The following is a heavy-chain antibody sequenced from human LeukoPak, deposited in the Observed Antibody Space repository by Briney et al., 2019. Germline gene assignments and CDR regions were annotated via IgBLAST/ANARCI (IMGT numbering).Heavy chain of an antibody. D-gene: IGHD6-19*01. Sequence: GGSLRLSCAASGFTFSSYAMSWVRQAPGKGLEWVSVISGNGGSTYYADSVKGRFTISRDTSKNTLYLQMNSLRAEGTATYYCAKDTSGWYRYYFDYWGQGTLVTVSS. J-gene: IGHJ4*02. CDR3: AKDTSGWYRYYFDY. CDR1: GFTFSSYA. CDR2: ISGNGGST. V-gene: IGHV3-23*01.